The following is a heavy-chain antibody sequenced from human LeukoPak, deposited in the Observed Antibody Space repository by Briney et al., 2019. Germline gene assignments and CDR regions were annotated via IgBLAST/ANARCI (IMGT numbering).Heavy chain of an antibody. D-gene: IGHD3-10*01. Sequence: GESLRVSCKGSGYSFTSYWISWVRHIPGKCLEWMGRTDPSDSYTNYSPSFQGHVTISADKSTSTAYLQWSSLKASDTAMYYCARLVDGSWADYWGQGTLVTVSS. CDR2: TDPSDSYT. CDR3: ARLVDGSWADY. V-gene: IGHV5-10-1*01. J-gene: IGHJ4*02. CDR1: GYSFTSYW.